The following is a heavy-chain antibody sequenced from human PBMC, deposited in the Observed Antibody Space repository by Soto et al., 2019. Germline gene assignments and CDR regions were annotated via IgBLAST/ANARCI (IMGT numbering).Heavy chain of an antibody. CDR3: ARVGYSSGWYDWYWFDP. CDR1: GCTFSSYA. V-gene: IGHV1-69*13. Sequence: SVKVSCKASGCTFSSYAISWVRQAPGQGLEWMGGIIPIFGTADYAQKFQGRVTITADESTSTAYMELSSLRSEDTAVYYCARVGYSSGWYDWYWFDPWGQGTLVTVSS. J-gene: IGHJ5*02. CDR2: IIPIFGTA. D-gene: IGHD6-19*01.